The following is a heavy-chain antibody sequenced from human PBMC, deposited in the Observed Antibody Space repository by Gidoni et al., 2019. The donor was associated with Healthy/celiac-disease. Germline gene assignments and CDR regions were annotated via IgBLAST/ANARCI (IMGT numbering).Heavy chain of an antibody. Sequence: QVQLVQSGAEVKKPGASVKVSCKASGSTFPSYAMHWVRQAPGQRLEWMGWINPGNGNTKYSQKFQGRVTITRDTSASTAYMELSSLRSEDTAVYYCARLTYYYGSGSYYPWGQGTLVTVSS. D-gene: IGHD3-10*01. CDR2: INPGNGNT. V-gene: IGHV1-3*01. CDR1: GSTFPSYA. J-gene: IGHJ5*02. CDR3: ARLTYYYGSGSYYP.